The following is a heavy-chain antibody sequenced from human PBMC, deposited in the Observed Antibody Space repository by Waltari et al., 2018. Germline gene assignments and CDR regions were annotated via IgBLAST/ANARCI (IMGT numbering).Heavy chain of an antibody. D-gene: IGHD1-7*01. Sequence: QVQLRESGPGLVKPSETLSLPCVISCDSLSSNLFWGWIRQSPEKGLEWIGNIYYSGVTYYSPFLKSRVFISIDTPRRQFSLKLTSVTAADTAVYYCARVLTTGTVAFDIWGQGTLVTVSS. CDR3: ARVLTTGTVAFDI. V-gene: IGHV4-38-2*01. CDR1: CDSLSSNLF. CDR2: IYYSGVT. J-gene: IGHJ3*02.